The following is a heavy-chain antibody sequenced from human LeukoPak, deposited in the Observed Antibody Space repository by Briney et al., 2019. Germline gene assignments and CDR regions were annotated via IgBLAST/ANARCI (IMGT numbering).Heavy chain of an antibody. V-gene: IGHV4-34*01. CDR2: INHSGST. Sequence: RSSETLSLTCAVYGGSFSGYYWSWIRQPPGKGLEWIGEINHSGSTNYNPSLKSRVTISVDTSKNQFSLKLSSVTAADTAVYYCARGWAYYDSSGYPTFRPFDYWGQGTLVTVSS. CDR1: GGSFSGYY. J-gene: IGHJ4*02. CDR3: ARGWAYYDSSGYPTFRPFDY. D-gene: IGHD3-22*01.